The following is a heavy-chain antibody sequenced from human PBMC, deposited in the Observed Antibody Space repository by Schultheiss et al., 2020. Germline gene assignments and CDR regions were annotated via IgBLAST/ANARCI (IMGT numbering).Heavy chain of an antibody. CDR1: GFSFRAYA. CDR2: ISPNGGMT. CDR3: AKGDLWTYSAETYLDY. V-gene: IGHV3-23*01. Sequence: GGSLRLSCAASGFSFRAYAMTWVRQAPGEGLEWVSSISPNGGMTYYADSVKGRFTVSKDSSKNTLYLQMNSLRADDTAIYYCAKGDLWTYSAETYLDYWGQGTLVTVSS. D-gene: IGHD1-7*01. J-gene: IGHJ4*02.